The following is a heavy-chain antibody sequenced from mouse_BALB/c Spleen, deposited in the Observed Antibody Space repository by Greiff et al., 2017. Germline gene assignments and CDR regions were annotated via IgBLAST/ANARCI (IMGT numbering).Heavy chain of an antibody. CDR2: ISSGSSTI. CDR3: ARSWEWYFDV. J-gene: IGHJ1*01. D-gene: IGHD4-1*01. V-gene: IGHV5-17*02. Sequence: VVESGGGLVQPGGSRKLSCAASGFTFSSFGMHWVRQAPEKGLEWVAYISSGSSTIYYADTVKGRFTISRDNPKNTLFLQMTSLRSEDTAMYYCARSWEWYFDVWGAGTTVTVSS. CDR1: GFTFSSFG.